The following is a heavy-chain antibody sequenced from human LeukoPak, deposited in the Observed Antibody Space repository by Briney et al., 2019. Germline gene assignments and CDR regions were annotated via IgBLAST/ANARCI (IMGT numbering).Heavy chain of an antibody. CDR3: ARDGGYYYDSSGYLGPPYHYFYF. D-gene: IGHD3-22*01. CDR1: GYTFTSYY. CDR2: INPSGGST. V-gene: IGHV1-46*01. J-gene: IGHJ4*02. Sequence: ASVKVSCKASGYTFTSYYMHWVRQAPGQGLEWMGIINPSGGSTSYAQKFQGRVTMTRDTSTATAYMELSSLRSENTAVYYCARDGGYYYDSSGYLGPPYHYFYFWGQGTLVTVSS.